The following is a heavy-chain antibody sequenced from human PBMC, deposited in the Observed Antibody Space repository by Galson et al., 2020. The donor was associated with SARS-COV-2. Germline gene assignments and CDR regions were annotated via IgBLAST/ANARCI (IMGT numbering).Heavy chain of an antibody. D-gene: IGHD4-4*01. CDR2: INPSGGST. J-gene: IGHJ6*02. CDR1: GYTFTSYY. Sequence: ASVKVSCKASGYTFTSYYMHWVRQAPGQGLEWVGIINPSGGSTSYAQKFQGRVTMTRDTSTSTVYMELSSLRSEDTAVYYCARDPTVTTHLGDYLYYYYGMDVWGQGTTVTVSS. CDR3: ARDPTVTTHLGDYLYYYYGMDV. V-gene: IGHV1-46*01.